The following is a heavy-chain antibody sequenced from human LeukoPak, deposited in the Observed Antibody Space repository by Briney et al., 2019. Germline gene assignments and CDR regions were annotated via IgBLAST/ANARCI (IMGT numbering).Heavy chain of an antibody. V-gene: IGHV3-48*03. Sequence: GGSLRLSCAATGFTFSSYEMNWVRQAPGKGLEWVSYISSSGSTIYYADSVKGRFTISRDNAKNSLYLQMNSLRAEDTAVYYCARDSTHCSSTSCYFDYWGQGTLVTVSS. CDR2: ISSSGSTI. CDR3: ARDSTHCSSTSCYFDY. D-gene: IGHD2-2*01. CDR1: GFTFSSYE. J-gene: IGHJ4*02.